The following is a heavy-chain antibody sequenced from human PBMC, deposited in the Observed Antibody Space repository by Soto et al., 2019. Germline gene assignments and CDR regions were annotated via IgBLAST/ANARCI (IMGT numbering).Heavy chain of an antibody. CDR2: ISSSGSTI. Sequence: PVGSLRLSCAASGFTFSSYEMNWVRQAPGKGLEWVSYISSSGSTIYYADSVKGRFTISRDNAKNSLYLQMNSLRAEDTAVYYCVGVGAAAFDPWGQGTLVTVSS. J-gene: IGHJ5*02. D-gene: IGHD6-13*01. V-gene: IGHV3-48*03. CDR1: GFTFSSYE. CDR3: VGVGAAAFDP.